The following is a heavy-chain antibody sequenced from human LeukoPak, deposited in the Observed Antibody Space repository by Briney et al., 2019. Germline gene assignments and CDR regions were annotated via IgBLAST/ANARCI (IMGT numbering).Heavy chain of an antibody. CDR3: ASVNYYDSSGYDCTDDY. CDR1: GGSFSGYY. V-gene: IGHV4-34*01. CDR2: INHSGST. J-gene: IGHJ4*02. Sequence: SETLSLTCAVYGGSFSGYYWSWIRQPPGKGLEWIGEINHSGSTNYNPSLKSRVTISVDTSKNQFSLKLSSVTAADTAVYYCASVNYYDSSGYDCTDDYWGQGTLVTVSS. D-gene: IGHD3-22*01.